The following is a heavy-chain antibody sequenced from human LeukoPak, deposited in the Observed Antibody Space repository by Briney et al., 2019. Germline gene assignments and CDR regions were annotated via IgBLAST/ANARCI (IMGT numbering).Heavy chain of an antibody. Sequence: TGGSLRLSCAASGFSFSSYSMNWVRQAPGKGLEWVSSISTTSIYIYYADSVRGRFSISRGNAESSLYLQMNSLRAEDTAVYYCACVSFRVVWGKGTTDTV. CDR2: ISTTSIYI. V-gene: IGHV3-21*01. CDR3: ACVSFRVV. J-gene: IGHJ6*03. CDR1: GFSFSSYS. D-gene: IGHD3-16*01.